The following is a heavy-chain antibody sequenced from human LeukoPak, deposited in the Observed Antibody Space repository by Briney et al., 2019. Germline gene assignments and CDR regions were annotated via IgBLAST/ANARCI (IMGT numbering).Heavy chain of an antibody. J-gene: IGHJ3*02. CDR3: TRDKGGYLEDGFDI. CDR1: GGSISSYY. V-gene: IGHV4-59*01. D-gene: IGHD6-25*01. Sequence: SETLSLTCTVSGGSISSYYWSWIRQPPGKGLEWIGYIYYSGSTNYNPSLKSRVTISVDTSKNQFSLRLSSVTAADTAVYYCTRDKGGYLEDGFDIWGQGTMVTVSS. CDR2: IYYSGST.